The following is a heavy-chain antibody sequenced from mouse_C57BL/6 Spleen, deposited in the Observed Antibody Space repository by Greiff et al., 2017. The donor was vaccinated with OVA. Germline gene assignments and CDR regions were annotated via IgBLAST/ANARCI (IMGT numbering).Heavy chain of an antibody. CDR1: GFTFSSYT. V-gene: IGHV5-9*01. J-gene: IGHJ1*03. Sequence: DVHLVESGGGLVKPGGSLKLSCAASGFTFSSYTMSWVRQTPEKRLEWVATISGGGGNTYYPDSVKGRFTISRDNAKNTLYLQMSSLRSEDTALYYCARQVLPYWYFDVWGTGTTVTVSS. CDR2: ISGGGGNT. CDR3: ARQVLPYWYFDV. D-gene: IGHD1-1*01.